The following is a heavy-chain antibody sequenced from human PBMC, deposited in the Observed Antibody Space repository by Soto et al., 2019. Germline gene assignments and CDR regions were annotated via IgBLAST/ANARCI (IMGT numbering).Heavy chain of an antibody. D-gene: IGHD3-10*01. Sequence: TSETLSLTCTVSGGSISSGDYYWSWIRQPPGKGLEWIGYIYYSGSTYYNPSLKSRVTISVDTSKNQFSLKLSSVTAADTAVYYCASYYYGSGSYYKLLLDWGQGTLVTVSS. V-gene: IGHV4-30-4*01. CDR3: ASYYYGSGSYYKLLLD. CDR1: GGSISSGDYY. CDR2: IYYSGST. J-gene: IGHJ4*02.